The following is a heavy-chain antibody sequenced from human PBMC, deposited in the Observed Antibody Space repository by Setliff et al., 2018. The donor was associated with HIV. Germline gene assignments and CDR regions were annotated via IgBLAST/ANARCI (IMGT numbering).Heavy chain of an antibody. Sequence: PGGSLRLSCAASGFTFSSYGMHWVRQAPGKGLEWVAFIRYDGSNKYYADSVKGRFTISRDNSKNTLYLQMNSLRAEDTAVYYCAKIQNPQGYYYDSSGYYPHPGSPDYWGQGTLVTAPQ. CDR1: GFTFSSYG. CDR3: AKIQNPQGYYYDSSGYYPHPGSPDY. D-gene: IGHD3-22*01. J-gene: IGHJ4*02. V-gene: IGHV3-30*02. CDR2: IRYDGSNK.